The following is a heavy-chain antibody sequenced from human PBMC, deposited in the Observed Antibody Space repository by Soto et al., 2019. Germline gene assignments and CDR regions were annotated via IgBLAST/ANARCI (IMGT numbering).Heavy chain of an antibody. CDR2: ITDNGGDS. Sequence: GGSLRLSCVASRITFGSRAMSWVRQAPGEGLGWVSTITDNGGDSKYADSVRGRFTISRDNSKKILYLQMSNLRAEDSAVYYCVRGSQDSYPGSRIFDFWGRGTLVTVSS. J-gene: IGHJ4*02. D-gene: IGHD3-10*01. CDR1: RITFGSRA. V-gene: IGHV3-23*01. CDR3: VRGSQDSYPGSRIFDF.